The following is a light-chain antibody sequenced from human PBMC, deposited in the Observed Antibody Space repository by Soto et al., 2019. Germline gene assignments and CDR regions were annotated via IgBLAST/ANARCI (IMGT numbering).Light chain of an antibody. CDR3: QNYNKWPPWT. CDR2: NSL. Sequence: EIVMTQSPATLSVSPGESATLACRASRSVSTNLAWYQQKPGQPPRLVIYNSLSRAAGVPARFSGSGSGTEFNLTISSLQSEDVAVYYCQNYNKWPPWTFGKGTKV. CDR1: RSVSTN. V-gene: IGKV3-15*01. J-gene: IGKJ1*01.